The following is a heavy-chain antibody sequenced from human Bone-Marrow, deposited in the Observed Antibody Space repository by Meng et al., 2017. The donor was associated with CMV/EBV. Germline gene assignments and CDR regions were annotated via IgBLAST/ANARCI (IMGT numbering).Heavy chain of an antibody. V-gene: IGHV3-30*04. CDR1: GFPFSSYA. CDR2: ISYDGSTK. D-gene: IGHD3-3*01. Sequence: GESLKIPCAASGFPFSSYAMHWVRQAPGKGLEWVAVISYDGSTKYYADSVKGRFTISRDNSKNTLYLQMNSLRAEDTAVYYCARDPNWHEGSFWSGNYFYYWGQGTLVTVSS. J-gene: IGHJ4*02. CDR3: ARDPNWHEGSFWSGNYFYY.